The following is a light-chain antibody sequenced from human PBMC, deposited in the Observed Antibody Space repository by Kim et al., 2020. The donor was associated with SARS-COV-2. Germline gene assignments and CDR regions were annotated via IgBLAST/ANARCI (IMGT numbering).Light chain of an antibody. CDR3: QAWDSSAAV. V-gene: IGLV3-1*01. J-gene: IGLJ2*01. Sequence: SVSPGQTARITCSGDKLGDKYASWYQQKPGQSPVLVMFQHDKRPSGISQRFSGSNSGNTAILTISGTRTIDEADYYCQAWDSSAAVFGGGTQLTVL. CDR2: QHD. CDR1: KLGDKY.